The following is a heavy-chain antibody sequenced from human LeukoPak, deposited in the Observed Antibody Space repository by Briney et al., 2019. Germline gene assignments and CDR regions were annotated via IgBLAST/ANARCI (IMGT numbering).Heavy chain of an antibody. Sequence: GGSLRLSCAASGFTFSSYGMHWVRQAPGKGLEWVAFIRYDGSNKYYADSVKGRFTISRDNSKNTLYLQMNSLRAEDTAVYCCAIGFGEVGVWDFDYWGQGTLVTVSS. D-gene: IGHD3-10*01. CDR3: AIGFGEVGVWDFDY. J-gene: IGHJ4*02. CDR2: IRYDGSNK. CDR1: GFTFSSYG. V-gene: IGHV3-30*02.